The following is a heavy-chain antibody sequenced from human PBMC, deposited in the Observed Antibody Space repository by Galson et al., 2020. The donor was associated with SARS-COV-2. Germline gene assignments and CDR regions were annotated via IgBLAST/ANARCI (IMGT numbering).Heavy chain of an antibody. V-gene: IGHV3-30*18. CDR2: ISYDGSNK. CDR1: GFTFNSYA. J-gene: IGHJ4*02. CDR3: TKSRSGSYYSGSNY. Sequence: GESLKISCAASGFTFNSYAMHWVRQAPGKGLEWVAVISYDGSNKYYADSVKGRFTISRDNSKNTLYLQMNSLRAVDTAVYFCTKSRSGSYYSGSNYWGQGTLVTVSS. D-gene: IGHD1-26*01.